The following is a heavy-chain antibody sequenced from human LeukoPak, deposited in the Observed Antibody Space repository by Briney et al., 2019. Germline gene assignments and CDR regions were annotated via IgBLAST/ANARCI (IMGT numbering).Heavy chain of an antibody. CDR2: ISGSGGST. J-gene: IGHJ4*02. D-gene: IGHD3-10*01. CDR3: AKVQYYYGSGSYHPLDY. Sequence: GRSLRLSCAASGFTFSSYGMSWVRQAPGKGLEWVSAISGSGGSTYYADSVKGRFTISRDNSKNTLYLQMNSLRAEDTAVYYCAKVQYYYGSGSYHPLDYWGQGTLVTVSS. CDR1: GFTFSSYG. V-gene: IGHV3-23*01.